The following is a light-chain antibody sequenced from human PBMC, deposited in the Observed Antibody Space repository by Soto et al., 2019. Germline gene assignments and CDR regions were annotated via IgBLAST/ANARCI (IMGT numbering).Light chain of an antibody. J-gene: IGKJ2*01. CDR3: QQYGSSPYT. CDR2: GAS. CDR1: QSVSRSS. V-gene: IGKV3-20*01. Sequence: EVVLPQSPGTLSLSPGERATLSCRASQSVSRSSLAWYQQKPGQAPRLLIYGASSSAPGIPDRFSGSGSGRDVTLTISRLEPEDFAVDECQQYGSSPYTFGQGTKLESK.